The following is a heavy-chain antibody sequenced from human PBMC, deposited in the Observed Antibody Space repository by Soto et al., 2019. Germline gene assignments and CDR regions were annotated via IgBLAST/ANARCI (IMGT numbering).Heavy chain of an antibody. J-gene: IGHJ5*02. V-gene: IGHV3-74*01. CDR2: INPAGTIT. CDR1: GFPFSHYW. D-gene: IGHD3-16*01. Sequence: MQMVESGGGSVQPGGSLRLSCAASGFPFSHYWRHWVRQTPGKGLVWVSRINPAGTITNYADSVEGRFTISRDNADSALFLQMISLSAEDTAIYYCTSDTFGLRDTWGQGTLVTVSS. CDR3: TSDTFGLRDT.